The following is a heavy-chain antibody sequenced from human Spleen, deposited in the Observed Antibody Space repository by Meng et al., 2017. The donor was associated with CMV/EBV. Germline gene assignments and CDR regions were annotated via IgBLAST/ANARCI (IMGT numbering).Heavy chain of an antibody. CDR2: INHSGST. CDR1: GGSFSGYY. D-gene: IGHD2-2*01. Sequence: GQLQESGPALFKPSETLSLPCAVYGGSFSGYYWSWIRQPPGKGLEWIGEINHSGSTNYNPSLKSRVTISVDTSKNQFSLKLSSVTAADTAVYYCARGVRRYCSSTSCYSSRSYYDYWGQGTLVTVSS. CDR3: ARGVRRYCSSTSCYSSRSYYDY. V-gene: IGHV4-34*01. J-gene: IGHJ4*02.